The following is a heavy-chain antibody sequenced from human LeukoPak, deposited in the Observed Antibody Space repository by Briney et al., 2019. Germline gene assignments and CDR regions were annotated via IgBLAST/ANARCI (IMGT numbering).Heavy chain of an antibody. CDR3: TKVLLRLGELSPFDY. Sequence: GGSLRPSCAASGFTFSSYGMHWVRQAPGKGLEWVAVISYVGSNKYYADSVKGRFTISRDNSKNTLYLQMNSLRAEDTAVYYCTKVLLRLGELSPFDYWGQGTLVTVSS. CDR2: ISYVGSNK. J-gene: IGHJ4*02. V-gene: IGHV3-30*18. CDR1: GFTFSSYG. D-gene: IGHD3-16*02.